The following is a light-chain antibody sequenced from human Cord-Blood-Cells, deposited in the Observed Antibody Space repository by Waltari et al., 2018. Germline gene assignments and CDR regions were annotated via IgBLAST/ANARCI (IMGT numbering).Light chain of an antibody. Sequence: QSALTQPASVSGSHGQSITIACSGTSSDVGSYNLVSWYQQHPGKAPKLMIYESSKRPSGVSNRFSGSKAGNTASMTISGLHAEDAAYYYCCSYAGSSTLVFGGGTKLTVL. J-gene: IGLJ3*02. CDR2: ESS. V-gene: IGLV2-23*01. CDR1: SSDVGSYNL. CDR3: CSYAGSSTLV.